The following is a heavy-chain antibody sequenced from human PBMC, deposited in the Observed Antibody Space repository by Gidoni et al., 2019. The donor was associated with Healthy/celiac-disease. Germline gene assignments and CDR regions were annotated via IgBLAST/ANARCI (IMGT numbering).Heavy chain of an antibody. Sequence: EVQLVESGGGLVKPGGSLRLSCAAFGFTFSSYSMNWVRQAPGKGLGWVSSISSSSSYIYYADSVKGRFTISRDNAKNSLYLQMNSLRAEDTAVYYCAREEQWLGFDYWGQGTLVTVSS. CDR2: ISSSSSYI. D-gene: IGHD6-19*01. CDR1: GFTFSSYS. CDR3: AREEQWLGFDY. J-gene: IGHJ4*02. V-gene: IGHV3-21*01.